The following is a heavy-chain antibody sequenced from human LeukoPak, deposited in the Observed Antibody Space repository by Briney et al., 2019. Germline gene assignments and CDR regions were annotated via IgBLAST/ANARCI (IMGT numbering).Heavy chain of an antibody. CDR2: IYTSGST. V-gene: IGHV4-4*07. D-gene: IGHD5-12*01. CDR3: ARERRGYSGYEPFDY. J-gene: IGHJ4*02. CDR1: GGSISSYY. Sequence: SETLSLTCTVSGGSISSYYWSWIRQPAGKGLGWIGRIYTSGSTNYNPSLKSRVTMSVDTSKNQFSLKLSSVTAADTAVYYCARERRGYSGYEPFDYWGQGTLVTVSS.